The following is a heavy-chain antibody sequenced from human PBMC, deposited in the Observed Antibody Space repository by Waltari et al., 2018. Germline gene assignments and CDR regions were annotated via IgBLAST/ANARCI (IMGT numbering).Heavy chain of an antibody. D-gene: IGHD2-15*01. CDR1: GFTFSSYS. Sequence: EVQLVESGGGLVKPGGSLRLSCDASGFTFSSYSMNWVRQAPGKGLEWVSSISSSSSYIYYADSVKGRFTISRDNAKNSLYLQMNSLRAEDTAVYYCARDSSGGEDYWGQGTLVTVSS. CDR3: ARDSSGGEDY. J-gene: IGHJ4*02. CDR2: ISSSSSYI. V-gene: IGHV3-21*01.